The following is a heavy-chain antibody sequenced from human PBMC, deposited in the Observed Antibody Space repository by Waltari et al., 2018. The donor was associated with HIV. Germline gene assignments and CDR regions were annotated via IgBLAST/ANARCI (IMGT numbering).Heavy chain of an antibody. CDR1: GGSFSGYY. Sequence: QVQLQQWGAGLLKPSETLSLTCAVYGGSFSGYYWSWIRQPPGKGLEWIGEIKHSGSTNYNPSLKSRVTISVDTSKNQFSLKLSSVTAADTAVYYCARLNTYDYGHLYWGQGTLVTVSS. CDR3: ARLNTYDYGHLY. CDR2: IKHSGST. D-gene: IGHD4-17*01. V-gene: IGHV4-34*01. J-gene: IGHJ4*02.